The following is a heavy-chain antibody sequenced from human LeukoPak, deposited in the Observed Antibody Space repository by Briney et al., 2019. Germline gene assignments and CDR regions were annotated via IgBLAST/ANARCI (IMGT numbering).Heavy chain of an antibody. J-gene: IGHJ2*01. CDR3: ARLKLGAYFDL. CDR2: IYYSGST. Sequence: SETLSLTCTVSGGSISSYYWSWIRQPPGKGLEWIGYIYYSGSTNYNPSLKSRVTISVGTSKNQFSLKLSSVTAADTAVYYCARLKLGAYFDLWGRGTLVTVSS. CDR1: GGSISSYY. D-gene: IGHD3-16*01. V-gene: IGHV4-59*08.